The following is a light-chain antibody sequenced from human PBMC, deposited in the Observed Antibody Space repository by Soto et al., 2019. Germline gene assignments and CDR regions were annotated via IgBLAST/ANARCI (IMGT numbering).Light chain of an antibody. CDR2: KAS. CDR1: QTISSW. CDR3: QHYNSYSEA. J-gene: IGKJ1*01. V-gene: IGKV1-5*03. Sequence: IHMTQSPSTLSGSVGDRVTITCRASQTISSWLAWYQQKLGKAPKLLIYKASTLKSGVPSRFSGSGSGTEFTLTISSLQPDDFATYYCQHYNSYSEAFGQGTKVDIK.